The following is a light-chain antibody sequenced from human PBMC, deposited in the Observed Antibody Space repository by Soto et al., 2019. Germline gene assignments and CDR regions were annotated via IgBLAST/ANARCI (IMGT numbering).Light chain of an antibody. J-gene: IGLJ1*01. CDR1: NTDVGGYNY. Sequence: QSALTQPASVSGSPGQSITVSCTGTNTDVGGYNYVSWYQHRPGKAPRLMIYEVRNRLSGVSNRFSGSKSGNTASLTISGLQAEDEADYFCCSYAGRYIPYVFGTGTKLTVL. V-gene: IGLV2-14*01. CDR3: CSYAGRYIPYV. CDR2: EVR.